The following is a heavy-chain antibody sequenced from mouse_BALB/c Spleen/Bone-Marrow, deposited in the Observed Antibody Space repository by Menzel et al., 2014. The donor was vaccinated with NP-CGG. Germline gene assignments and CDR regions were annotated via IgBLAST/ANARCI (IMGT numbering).Heavy chain of an antibody. CDR1: GFNIKDTY. J-gene: IGHJ3*01. V-gene: IGHV14-3*02. CDR2: IDPANGNT. CDR3: AVYYYGSSLFAY. Sequence: VQLKESGAELVKPGASVKLSCTASGFNIKDTYMHWVKQRPEQGLEWIGRIDPANGNTKYDPKFQGKATITADTSSNTAYLQLSSLTSEDTAVDYCAVYYYGSSLFAYWGQGTLVTVSA. D-gene: IGHD1-1*01.